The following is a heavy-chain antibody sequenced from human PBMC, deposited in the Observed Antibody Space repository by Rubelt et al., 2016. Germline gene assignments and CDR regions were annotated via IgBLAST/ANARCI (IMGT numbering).Heavy chain of an antibody. D-gene: IGHD1-26*01. J-gene: IGHJ6*02. CDR3: AKASGGSYYDYYYYGMDV. Sequence: GGSLRLSCAASGFTFSNAWMNWVRQAPGKGLEWVGRIKSKTDGGTTDYAAPVKGRFTISRDDSKNTLYLQMNSLRAEDTAVYYCAKASGGSYYDYYYYGMDVWGQGTTVTVSS. V-gene: IGHV3-15*07. CDR2: IKSKTDGGTT. CDR1: GFTFSNAW.